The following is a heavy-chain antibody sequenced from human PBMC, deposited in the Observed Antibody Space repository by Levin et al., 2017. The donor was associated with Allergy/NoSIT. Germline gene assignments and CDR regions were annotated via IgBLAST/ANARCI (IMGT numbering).Heavy chain of an antibody. CDR2: TYWDDDK. D-gene: IGHD3-10*01. CDR3: ALAGDYGSGRYDRAFEY. J-gene: IGHJ4*02. V-gene: IGHV2-5*02. CDR1: GFSLRTNKMS. Sequence: SGPTLVKPTQTLTLTCTFSGFSLRTNKMSVAWIRQPPGKALEWLGLTYWDDDKRQSPSLNSRVTVTRDTSKNQVVLTVTNVDPVDTGPYYCALAGDYGSGRYDRAFEYWGQGTPVTVSS.